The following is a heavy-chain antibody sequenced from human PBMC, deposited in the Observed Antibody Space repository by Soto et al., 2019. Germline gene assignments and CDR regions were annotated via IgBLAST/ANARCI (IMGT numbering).Heavy chain of an antibody. D-gene: IGHD5-12*01. CDR3: ARDGYGYNSLES. J-gene: IGHJ4*02. V-gene: IGHV3-7*01. CDR1: GFTLRKHW. CDR2: IKEDGGGK. Sequence: EVRLVESGGGSVQPGGSLRLSCATSGFTLRKHWMSWVRQAPGKGLEWVANIKEDGGGKYFGDFVRGRFTVSRDNVKKFVYLQMNSLSAEDTAVYYCARDGYGYNSLESWGQGSLVTVSS.